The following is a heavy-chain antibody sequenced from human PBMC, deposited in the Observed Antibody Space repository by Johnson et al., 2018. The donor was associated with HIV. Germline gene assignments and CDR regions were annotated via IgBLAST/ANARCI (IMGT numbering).Heavy chain of an antibody. CDR2: IKQDGSER. D-gene: IGHD3-22*01. Sequence: VQLVESGGGVVRPGGSLRLSCAASGFTFSSYWMSWVRQAPGKGLEWVANIKQDGSERYYVDSLKGRFTISRDNAKNSLYLQMNSLRAEDTAVYYCARDPSDYDSSGLALRNDAFDIWGQGTMVTVSS. CDR3: ARDPSDYDSSGLALRNDAFDI. CDR1: GFTFSSYW. J-gene: IGHJ3*02. V-gene: IGHV3-7*01.